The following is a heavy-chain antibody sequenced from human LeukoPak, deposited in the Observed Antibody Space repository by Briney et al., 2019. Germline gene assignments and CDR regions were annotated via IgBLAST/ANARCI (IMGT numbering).Heavy chain of an antibody. Sequence: GESLKISCKGSGYSFTSYWIGWVRQMPGKGLEWMGIIYPGDSDTRYSPSFQGQVTVSADKSISTACLQWSSLKASDTAMYYCARRLASHCSSTSCYGAFDIWGQGTMVTVSS. CDR3: ARRLASHCSSTSCYGAFDI. J-gene: IGHJ3*02. CDR1: GYSFTSYW. V-gene: IGHV5-51*01. D-gene: IGHD2-2*01. CDR2: IYPGDSDT.